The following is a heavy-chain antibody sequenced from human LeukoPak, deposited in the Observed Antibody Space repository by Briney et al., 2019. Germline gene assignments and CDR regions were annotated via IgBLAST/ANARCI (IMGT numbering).Heavy chain of an antibody. V-gene: IGHV1-18*01. D-gene: IGHD2-2*01. CDR3: ARDGRRYCSSTSCYRDY. CDR2: ISAYNGNT. J-gene: IGHJ4*02. Sequence: ASVKVSCKASGYTFTSYGISWVRQVPGQGLEWMGWISAYNGNTNYAQKLQGRVTMTTDTSTSTAYMELRSLRSDDTAVYYCARDGRRYCSSTSCYRDYWGQGTLVTVSS. CDR1: GYTFTSYG.